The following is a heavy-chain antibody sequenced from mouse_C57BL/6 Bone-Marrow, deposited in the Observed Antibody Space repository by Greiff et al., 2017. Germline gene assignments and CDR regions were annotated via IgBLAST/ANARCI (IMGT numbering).Heavy chain of an antibody. V-gene: IGHV14-3*01. CDR2: IDPANGNY. Sequence: VQLKESVAELVRPGASVKLSCTASGFNIKNTYMHWVKQRPEQGLEWIGRIDPANGNYKYAPKFHGKATITAYTSSNTAYLQLSGMTSEDTAIYYGARWVLPPFAYWGQGTLVTVSA. CDR1: GFNIKNTY. D-gene: IGHD2-3*01. CDR3: ARWVLPPFAY. J-gene: IGHJ3*01.